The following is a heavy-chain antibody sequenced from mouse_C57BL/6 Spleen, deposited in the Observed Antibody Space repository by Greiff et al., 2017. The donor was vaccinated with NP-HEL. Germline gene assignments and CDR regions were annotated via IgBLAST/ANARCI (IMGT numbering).Heavy chain of an antibody. CDR2: IYPGDGDT. CDR3: ALNYYGSSYEWFAY. V-gene: IGHV1-82*01. Sequence: QVHVKQSGPELVKPGASVKISCKASGYAFSSSWMNWVKQRPGKGLEWIGRIYPGDGDTNYNGKFKGKATLTADKSSSTAYMQLSSLTSEDSAVYFCALNYYGSSYEWFAYWGQGTLVTVSA. J-gene: IGHJ3*01. CDR1: GYAFSSSW. D-gene: IGHD1-1*01.